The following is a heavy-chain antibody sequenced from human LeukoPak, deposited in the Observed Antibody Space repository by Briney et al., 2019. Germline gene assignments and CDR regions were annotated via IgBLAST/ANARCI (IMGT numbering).Heavy chain of an antibody. D-gene: IGHD2-2*02. J-gene: IGHJ4*02. CDR1: EYSFATYW. V-gene: IGHV5-51*01. CDR3: ARQVVPAAIGGIDY. Sequence: GESRKISCKGSEYSFATYWIGWVRQVRVQGREWMGIIFPGDSDTRYSPSFQGQVTISADKSITTAYLQWSSLKASDTAMYSCARQVVPAAIGGIDYWGQGTLVTVSS. CDR2: IFPGDSDT.